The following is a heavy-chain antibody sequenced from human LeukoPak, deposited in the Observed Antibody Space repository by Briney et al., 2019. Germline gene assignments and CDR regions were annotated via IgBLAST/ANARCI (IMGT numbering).Heavy chain of an antibody. CDR1: GFTVSSNS. CDR3: ARDNSVGDSAWWFDP. Sequence: GGSLRLSCTVSGFTVSSNSMSWVRQAPGKGLEWVSFIYSDDTHYSDSVKGRFTISRDNSKNTLYLQMNSLRAEDTAVYYCARDNSVGDSAWWFDPWGQGTLVTVSS. CDR2: IYSDDT. D-gene: IGHD5-12*01. J-gene: IGHJ5*02. V-gene: IGHV3-53*01.